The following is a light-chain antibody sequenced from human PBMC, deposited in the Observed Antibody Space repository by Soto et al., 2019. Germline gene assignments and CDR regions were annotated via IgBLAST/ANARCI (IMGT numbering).Light chain of an antibody. CDR2: DDS. J-gene: IGLJ2*01. Sequence: SYELTQPPSLSVAPGQTARIPCGRNDIESKSVHWYQQKPGQAPVVVVYDDSDRPSGIPERFSGSNSGNTATLTINRVEVGDEADYYCQVWESSRDLYVVFGGGTKVTVL. CDR3: QVWESSRDLYVV. CDR1: DIESKS. V-gene: IGLV3-21*02.